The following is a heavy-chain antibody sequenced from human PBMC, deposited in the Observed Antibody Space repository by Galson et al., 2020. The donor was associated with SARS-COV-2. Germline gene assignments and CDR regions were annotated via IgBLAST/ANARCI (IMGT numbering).Heavy chain of an antibody. CDR2: IYYSGST. D-gene: IGHD4-17*01. Sequence: TSETLSLTCTVPGGSISSYYWSWIRQPPGKGLEWMGYIYYSGSTNYNPSLKSRVTRSVDTSKNQFSLKLSSVTSADTAVYYCARQLSDCDYVSDGAFDSWGQGTMCTVSS. J-gene: IGHJ3*02. V-gene: IGHV4-59*08. CDR1: GGSISSYY. CDR3: ARQLSDCDYVSDGAFDS.